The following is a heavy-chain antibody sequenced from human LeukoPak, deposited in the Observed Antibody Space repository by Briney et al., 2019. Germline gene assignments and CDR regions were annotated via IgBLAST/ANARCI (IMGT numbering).Heavy chain of an antibody. V-gene: IGHV1-18*01. Sequence: ASVKVSCKASGYTFTSYGISWVRQAPGQGLEWMGWISAYNGNTNYAQKLQGRVTMTTDTSTSTAYMELRSLRSDDTAVYYCARDRTPIAVIVDPDFDYWGQGTLVTVSS. D-gene: IGHD3-22*01. J-gene: IGHJ4*02. CDR2: ISAYNGNT. CDR3: ARDRTPIAVIVDPDFDY. CDR1: GYTFTSYG.